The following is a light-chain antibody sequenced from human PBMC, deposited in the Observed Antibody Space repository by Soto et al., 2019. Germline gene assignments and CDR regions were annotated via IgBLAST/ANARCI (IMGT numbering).Light chain of an antibody. CDR2: GAS. CDR3: QQYNSWPLT. Sequence: EIVMTQSPATLSVSPGERATLSCRASQSVSSNLAWFQQKPGQAPRLLIYGASTRATGVPAGFSGSASGTEFTLTISSLQSEDSAVYYCQQYNSWPLTFGGGNKV. V-gene: IGKV3-15*01. CDR1: QSVSSN. J-gene: IGKJ4*01.